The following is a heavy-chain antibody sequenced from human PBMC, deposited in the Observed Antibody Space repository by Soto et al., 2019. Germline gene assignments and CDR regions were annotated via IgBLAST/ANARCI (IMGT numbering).Heavy chain of an antibody. CDR3: ARDGNRQWLVPEPSDY. V-gene: IGHV3-48*01. CDR2: ISSSSSTI. Sequence: GGSLRLSCAASGFTFSSYSMNWVRQAPGKGLEWVSYISSSSSTIYYADSVKGRFTISRDNAKNSLYLQMNSLRAEDTAVYYCARDGNRQWLVPEPSDYWGQGTLVTVSS. D-gene: IGHD6-19*01. J-gene: IGHJ4*02. CDR1: GFTFSSYS.